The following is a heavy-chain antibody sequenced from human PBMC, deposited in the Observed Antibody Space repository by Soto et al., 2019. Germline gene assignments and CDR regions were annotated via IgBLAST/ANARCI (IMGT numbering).Heavy chain of an antibody. CDR2: FSTSGDGGTT. D-gene: IGHD3-10*01. CDR1: GFTFSSYS. V-gene: IGHV3-23*01. CDR3: EKKVKSGSGSQYLDY. J-gene: IGHJ4*02. Sequence: GGSLRLSCAASGFTFSSYSMSWVRQAPGKGLEWVSGFSTSGDGGTTYYADSVKGRFTISRDNSKNTLFLQMNSLRAEDTAIYYCEKKVKSGSGSQYLDYWGQGPLVTVYS.